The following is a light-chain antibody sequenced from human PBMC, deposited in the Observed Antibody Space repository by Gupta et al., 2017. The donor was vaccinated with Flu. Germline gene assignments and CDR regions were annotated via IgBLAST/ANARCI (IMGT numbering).Light chain of an antibody. CDR2: STD. J-gene: IGLJ3*02. CDR1: SSNIGRND. CDR3: ASWDDSLGASV. V-gene: IGLV1-47*01. Sequence: SVLTQPPSASGTPGLRVAIPCSGDSSNIGRNDVYWYQQLPGTAPKLLSTSTDQRPSGVPERLSASKSGTSASLAISGLRSDDEASYYCASWDDSLGASVFGGGTKLTVL.